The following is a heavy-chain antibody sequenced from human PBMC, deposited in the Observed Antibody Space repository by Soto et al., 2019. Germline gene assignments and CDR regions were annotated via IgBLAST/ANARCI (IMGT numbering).Heavy chain of an antibody. CDR3: VRSWGVYCSSTRCYSPWLDP. Sequence: GGSLRLSCVASGFTFSSHEMNWVRQAPGKGLEWVSYISSSGSPIDYADSVRGRFTISRDNAKNSVILQMNSLRVEDTAVYYCVRSWGVYCSSTRCYSPWLDPWGQGTLVTVSA. CDR2: ISSSGSPI. CDR1: GFTFSSHE. D-gene: IGHD2-2*02. V-gene: IGHV3-48*03. J-gene: IGHJ5*02.